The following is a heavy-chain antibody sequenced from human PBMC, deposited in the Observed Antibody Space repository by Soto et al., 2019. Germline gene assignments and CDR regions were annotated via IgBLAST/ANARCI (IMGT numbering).Heavy chain of an antibody. CDR1: DDSSSTTGYS. D-gene: IGHD6-13*01. CDR3: ATRLSYGVAGPGTLFEF. V-gene: IGHV4-39*01. Sequence: PSETLSLTCTVSDDSSSTTGYSWGLIRQPPGRGLEWMGRIHYSGRTSYSPSLRSRVTISVDTPESQFSLRLNSVTAADTAVYYCATRLSYGVAGPGTLFEFWGQGTLVTVSS. CDR2: IHYSGRT. J-gene: IGHJ4*02.